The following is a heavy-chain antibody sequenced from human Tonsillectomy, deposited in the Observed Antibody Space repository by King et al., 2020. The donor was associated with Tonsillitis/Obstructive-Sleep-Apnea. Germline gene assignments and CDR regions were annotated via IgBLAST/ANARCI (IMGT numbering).Heavy chain of an antibody. Sequence: ITLQESGPTLVKPTQTLTLTCTFSGFSLSTSGVGVGWIRQPPGKALEWLALIYWDDDKRYSPSLKSRLTITKDTSKNQVVLTMTNMDPVDTATYYCAHGYEGYCSSTSCSPFDYWGQGTLVTVSS. V-gene: IGHV2-5*02. CDR3: AHGYEGYCSSTSCSPFDY. CDR2: IYWDDDK. D-gene: IGHD2-2*01. J-gene: IGHJ4*02. CDR1: GFSLSTSGVG.